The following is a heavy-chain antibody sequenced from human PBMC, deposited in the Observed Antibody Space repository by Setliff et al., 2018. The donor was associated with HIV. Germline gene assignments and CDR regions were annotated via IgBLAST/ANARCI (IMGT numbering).Heavy chain of an antibody. CDR1: GGSISSGDYY. D-gene: IGHD3-22*01. CDR3: ARGGGYFYDNNAFDI. CDR2: IYYSGST. V-gene: IGHV4-31*03. J-gene: IGHJ3*02. Sequence: SETLSLTCTVSGGSISSGDYYWSWIRQHPGKGLEWIGYIYYSGSTYYNPSLKSRVTISVDTSKNQFSLRLSSVTAADTATYFCARGGGYFYDNNAFDIWGQGTVVTVSS.